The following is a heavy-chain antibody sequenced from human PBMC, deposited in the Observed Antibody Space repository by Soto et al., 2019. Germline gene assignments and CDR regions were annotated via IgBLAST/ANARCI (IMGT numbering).Heavy chain of an antibody. CDR3: ASLHCYSPNCVPLDP. CDR1: GGSISDDTYY. Sequence: QLQLQESGPGLVKPSETLSLTCTVSGGSISDDTYYWGWIRQPPGKGLEWIGSMYYSGTSSYNPSLKSRVSMSVDTSKKQLSLRLTSVTAADTAVYFWASLHCYSPNCVPLDPWGQGTLVTVSS. J-gene: IGHJ5*02. V-gene: IGHV4-39*01. CDR2: MYYSGTS. D-gene: IGHD1-1*01.